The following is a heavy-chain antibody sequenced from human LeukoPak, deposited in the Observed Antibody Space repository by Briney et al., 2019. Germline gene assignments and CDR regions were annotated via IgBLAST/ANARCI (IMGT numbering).Heavy chain of an antibody. CDR1: GVSFSGYY. J-gene: IGHJ4*02. D-gene: IGHD6-19*01. CDR2: INHSGST. CDR3: ASGPPSQYSSGFRHY. V-gene: IGHV4-34*01. Sequence: PSETLSLTCAVYGVSFSGYYWSWIRQPPGKGLEWSGEINHSGSTNYNPSLKRRVTISLDTSKNQSSLTLSSVTAADTAVYSCASGPPSQYSSGFRHYWGQGPLVPVSS.